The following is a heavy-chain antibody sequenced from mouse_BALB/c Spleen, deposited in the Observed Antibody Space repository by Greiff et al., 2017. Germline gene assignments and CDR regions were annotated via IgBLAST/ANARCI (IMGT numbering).Heavy chain of an antibody. CDR2: IWSGGST. CDR1: GFSLTSYG. Sequence: VKLMESGPGLVQPSQSLSITCTVSGFSLTSYGVHWVRQSPGKGLEWLGVIWSGGSTDYNAAFISRLSISKDNSKSQVFFKMNSLQANDTAIYYCARNTGNSPYAMDYWGQGTSVTVSS. V-gene: IGHV2-2*02. J-gene: IGHJ4*01. CDR3: ARNTGNSPYAMDY. D-gene: IGHD2-1*01.